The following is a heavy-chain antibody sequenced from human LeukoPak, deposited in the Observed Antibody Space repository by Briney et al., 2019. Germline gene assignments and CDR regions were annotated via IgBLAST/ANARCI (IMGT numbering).Heavy chain of an antibody. V-gene: IGHV4-61*09. Sequence: SETLSLTCTVSGGSISSGSYFWNWIRQPAGKGLEWIGHIYTSGSTTYNSSLKSRVIISVDTSKNQFSLKLSSVTAADTAVYYCARGGNWNSYYFDYWGQGTLVTVSS. D-gene: IGHD1-1*01. CDR2: IYTSGST. CDR3: ARGGNWNSYYFDY. J-gene: IGHJ4*02. CDR1: GGSISSGSYF.